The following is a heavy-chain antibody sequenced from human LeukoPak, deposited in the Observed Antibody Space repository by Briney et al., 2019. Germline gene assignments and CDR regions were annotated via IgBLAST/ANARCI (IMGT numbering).Heavy chain of an antibody. CDR2: INQDGNEK. CDR1: RFSFTNLW. J-gene: IGHJ4*02. CDR3: ARAIRGYSYESPDY. V-gene: IGHV3-7*04. Sequence: GGSLRLSCAASRFSFTNLWMGWVRQAPGQGLEWVANINQDGNEKYYVDSVKGRFTISRDNAKNSLYLQMNSLRVEGTAVYYCARAIRGYSYESPDYWGQGTLVTVSS. D-gene: IGHD5-18*01.